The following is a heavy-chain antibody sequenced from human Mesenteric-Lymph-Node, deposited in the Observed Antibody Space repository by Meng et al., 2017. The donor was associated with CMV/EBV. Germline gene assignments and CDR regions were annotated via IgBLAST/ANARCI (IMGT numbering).Heavy chain of an antibody. CDR2: IYSGGTI. J-gene: IGHJ4*02. CDR1: GFTVSSNY. Sequence: GGSLRLSCAVSGFTVSSNYMSWVRQAPGKGLEWVSIIYSGGTIYYADSVKGRFTISRDNSKNTLYLQMNSLGAEDTAVYYCARVNPLGEDFDYWGQGTLVTVSS. D-gene: IGHD3-16*01. CDR3: ARVNPLGEDFDY. V-gene: IGHV3-53*01.